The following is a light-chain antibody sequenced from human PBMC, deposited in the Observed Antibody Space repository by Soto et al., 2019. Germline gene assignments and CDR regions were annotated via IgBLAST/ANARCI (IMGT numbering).Light chain of an antibody. Sequence: DIQLTQSPPFLSASVGDRVTISCRASQGINNFLAWYQQKPGKAPNLLISAASILRAGVPSRFSGSGSGTEFTLTISSLQPEDFATYYCQHLCTYPLTFGGGTKV. CDR2: AAS. J-gene: IGKJ4*01. V-gene: IGKV1-9*01. CDR3: QHLCTYPLT. CDR1: QGINNF.